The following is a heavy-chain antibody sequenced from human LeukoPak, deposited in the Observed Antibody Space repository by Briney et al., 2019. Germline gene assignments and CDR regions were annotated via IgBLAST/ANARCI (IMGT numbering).Heavy chain of an antibody. CDR2: IFHSGST. V-gene: IGHV4-34*12. J-gene: IGHJ5*02. Sequence: SETLSLTCAVYGGSFSGYYWSWIRQPPGKGLEWIGEIFHSGSTNYSPSLRSRVTISVDKSKNQFSLKLNSVTAADTAVYYCATSIAAFGWFDPWGQGTLVTVSS. CDR3: ATSIAAFGWFDP. D-gene: IGHD6-6*01. CDR1: GGSFSGYY.